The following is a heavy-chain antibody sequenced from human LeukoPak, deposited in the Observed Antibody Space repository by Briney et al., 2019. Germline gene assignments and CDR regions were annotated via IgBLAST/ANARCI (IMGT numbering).Heavy chain of an antibody. CDR2: ISYDGSIK. Sequence: HPGGSLRLSCAASGFTFSSYSMNWVRQAPGKGLEWVAVISYDGSIKYYADSVKGRFTISRDNSKNTLYLQMNSLRAEDTAVYYCAREYYDLYYYYYGMDVWGQGTTVTVSS. CDR3: AREYYDLYYYYYGMDV. V-gene: IGHV3-30*03. CDR1: GFTFSSYS. D-gene: IGHD3-22*01. J-gene: IGHJ6*02.